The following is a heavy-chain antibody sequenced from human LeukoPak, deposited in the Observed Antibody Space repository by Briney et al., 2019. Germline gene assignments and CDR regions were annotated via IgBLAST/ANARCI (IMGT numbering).Heavy chain of an antibody. Sequence: ASVKVSCKASGYTFTSYDINWVRQATGQGLEWVGWMNPNSGNTGYAQKFQGRVTMTRNTSISTAYMELSSLRSEDTAVYYCARGGNEYDFWSAYYYYGMDVWGQGTTVTVSS. CDR3: ARGGNEYDFWSAYYYYGMDV. V-gene: IGHV1-8*01. CDR2: MNPNSGNT. J-gene: IGHJ6*02. CDR1: GYTFTSYD. D-gene: IGHD3-3*01.